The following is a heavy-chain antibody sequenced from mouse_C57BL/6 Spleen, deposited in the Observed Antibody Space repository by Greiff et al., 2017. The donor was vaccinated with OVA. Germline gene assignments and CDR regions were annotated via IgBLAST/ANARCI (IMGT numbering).Heavy chain of an antibody. CDR2: IYPDSGST. CDR1: GYTFTSYW. J-gene: IGHJ2*01. Sequence: QVQLQQPGAELVRPGASVKMSCKASGYTFTSYWITWVKQRPGQGLEWIGDIYPDSGSTNYNEKFKSKATLTVDTSSSTAYKQLSRLTSEDSAVYYGGRDLTTVVDFDYWGQGTTLTVSS. V-gene: IGHV1-55*01. D-gene: IGHD1-1*01. CDR3: GRDLTTVVDFDY.